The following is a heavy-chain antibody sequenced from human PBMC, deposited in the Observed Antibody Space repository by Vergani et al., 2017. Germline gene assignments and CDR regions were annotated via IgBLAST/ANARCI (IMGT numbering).Heavy chain of an antibody. CDR3: ARQEYSSLAYYYYYGMDV. CDR2: IYYSGST. CDR1: GGSISSYY. Sequence: QLQLQESGPGLVKPSETLSLTCTVSGGSISSYYWSWIRQPPGKGLEWIGYIYYSGSTNYNPSLKSRVTISVDTSKNQFSLKLSSVTAADTAVYYCARQEYSSLAYYYYYGMDVWGQGTLVTVSS. D-gene: IGHD6-6*01. V-gene: IGHV4-59*08. J-gene: IGHJ6*02.